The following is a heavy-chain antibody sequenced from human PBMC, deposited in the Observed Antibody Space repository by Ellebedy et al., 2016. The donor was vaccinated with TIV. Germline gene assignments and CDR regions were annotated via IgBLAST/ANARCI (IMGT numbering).Heavy chain of an antibody. V-gene: IGHV2-26*01. J-gene: IGHJ4*02. Sequence: SGPTLVKPTETLTLTCTVSGFSLSNVIMSVSWIRQPPGKALEWLAHIFSNDEKSYSTSLKSRLTISKDTSKSQVVLTMTNMDPVDTATYYCARTLMYCGGGCSYYFDYWGQGTLVTVSS. CDR1: GFSLSNVIMS. CDR3: ARTLMYCGGGCSYYFDY. CDR2: IFSNDEK. D-gene: IGHD2-21*02.